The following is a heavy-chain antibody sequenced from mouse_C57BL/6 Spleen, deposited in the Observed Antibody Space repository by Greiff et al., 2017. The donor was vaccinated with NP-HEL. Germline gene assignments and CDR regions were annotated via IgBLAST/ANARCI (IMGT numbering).Heavy chain of an antibody. CDR3: ARGGITKGFAY. D-gene: IGHD1-1*01. J-gene: IGHJ3*01. CDR2: IYPGDGDT. CDR1: GYAFSSSW. Sequence: QVQLKQSGPELVKPGASVKISCKASGYAFSSSWMNWVKQRPGKGLEWIGRIYPGDGDTNYNGKFKGKATLTADKSSSTAYMQLSSLTSEDSAVYFCARGGITKGFAYWPRDSGHCLC. V-gene: IGHV1-82*01.